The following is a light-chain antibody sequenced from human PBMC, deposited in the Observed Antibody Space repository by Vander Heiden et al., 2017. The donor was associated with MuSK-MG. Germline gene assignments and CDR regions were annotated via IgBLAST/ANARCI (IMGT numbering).Light chain of an antibody. V-gene: IGLV1-40*01. CDR1: SSNIGAGYG. J-gene: IGLJ2*01. CDR3: QSYDSSLSGAL. Sequence: QSVLTQPPSVSGAPGQMVPSSCTGSSSNIGAGYGVHWYQQLPGTAPKRIIFGYSNRPSGGPARVSGSRSGASASPDITALRAEDEADDDCQSYDSSLSGALFGGGTKLAVL. CDR2: GYS.